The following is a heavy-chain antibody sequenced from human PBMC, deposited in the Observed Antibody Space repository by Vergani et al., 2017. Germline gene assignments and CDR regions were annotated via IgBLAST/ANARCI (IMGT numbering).Heavy chain of an antibody. CDR2: ISGVGDTI. CDR1: GASIRSSNYY. CDR3: ARGIVGGLEFDN. V-gene: IGHV3-11*04. Sequence: QLQESGPGLVKPSATLSLTCSVSGASIRSSNYYWGWIRQPPGKGLEWVSYISGVGDTINYADSVKGRFTISRDNSLHLQMNSLRVEDTAVYYCARGIVGGLEFDNWGQGTLVTVSS. J-gene: IGHJ4*02. D-gene: IGHD1-26*01.